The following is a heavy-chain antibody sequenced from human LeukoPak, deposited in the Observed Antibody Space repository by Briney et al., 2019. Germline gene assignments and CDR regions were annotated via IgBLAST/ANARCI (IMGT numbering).Heavy chain of an antibody. V-gene: IGHV3-53*01. J-gene: IGHJ4*02. CDR1: GFTVSSNY. D-gene: IGHD2-2*01. Sequence: GGSLRLSCAASGFTVSSNYMSWVRQAPGKGLEWVSVIYSGGSTYYADSVKGRFTISRDNSKNTLYLQMNSLRAEDTAVYYCAGLYQLLHFDYWGQGTLVTVSS. CDR2: IYSGGST. CDR3: AGLYQLLHFDY.